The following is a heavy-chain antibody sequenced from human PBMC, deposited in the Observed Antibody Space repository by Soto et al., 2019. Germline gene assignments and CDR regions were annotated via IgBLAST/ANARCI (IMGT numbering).Heavy chain of an antibody. CDR3: AGPDCGDYWYFDL. CDR2: IIPALGTA. D-gene: IGHD4-17*01. J-gene: IGHJ2*01. CDR1: GGTFSSHT. V-gene: IGHV1-69*08. Sequence: QDQLVQSGAEVKKPGSSVKVSCKASGGTFSSHTFSWVRQAPGQGLEWMGRIIPALGTATYEQKFHGRVTITADESATSVYSERNSLRYEDTAVYYCAGPDCGDYWYFDLWGRGTMVTVPS.